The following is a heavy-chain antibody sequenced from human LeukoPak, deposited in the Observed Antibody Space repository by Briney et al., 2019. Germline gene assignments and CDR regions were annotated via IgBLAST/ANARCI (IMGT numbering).Heavy chain of an antibody. Sequence: GGSLRLSCAVSGFTFSSYAMNWVRQAPGKGLEWVSSISSAGSYEHYADSVKGRFSISRDISKNTLYLQMNSLRAEDTAVYYCAKQRSAIATAATNYWGQGTLVTVSS. J-gene: IGHJ4*02. CDR1: GFTFSSYA. CDR3: AKQRSAIATAATNY. V-gene: IGHV3-23*01. CDR2: ISSAGSYE. D-gene: IGHD6-13*01.